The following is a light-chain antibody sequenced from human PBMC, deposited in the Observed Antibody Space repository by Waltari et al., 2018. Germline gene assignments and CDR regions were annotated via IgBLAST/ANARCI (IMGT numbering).Light chain of an antibody. J-gene: IGLJ3*02. Sequence: QSALTQPRSVSGSPGQSVTISCTGTSSDVGGYNYVSWYQQHPGKAPKLMIYDVSKRPSGVPDLFSGSKAGNTASLTSSGLQAEEEADYYSCSYAGSYTWVFGGGTKLTVL. CDR2: DVS. V-gene: IGLV2-11*01. CDR3: CSYAGSYTWV. CDR1: SSDVGGYNY.